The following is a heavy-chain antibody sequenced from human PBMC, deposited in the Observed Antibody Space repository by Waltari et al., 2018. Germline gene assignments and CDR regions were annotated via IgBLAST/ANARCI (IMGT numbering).Heavy chain of an antibody. J-gene: IGHJ3*02. CDR3: AREVGGSSWSTTPRGDAFDI. Sequence: QLQLRASGPGLLKPSATLSLTCSLAGDSIGSGYYYLGCIRQAPGKGQGWIGSIYFAGRTYYKPSLKSRLTISVDTSKNQFSLRLSSVTAADTAVYYCAREVGGSSWSTTPRGDAFDIWGQGTMVTVSS. CDR2: IYFAGRT. V-gene: IGHV4-39*07. D-gene: IGHD6-13*01. CDR1: GDSIGSGYYY.